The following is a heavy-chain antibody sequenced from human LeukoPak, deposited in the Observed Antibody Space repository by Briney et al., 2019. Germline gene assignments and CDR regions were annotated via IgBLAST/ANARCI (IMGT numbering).Heavy chain of an antibody. Sequence: SETLSLTCTVSGDSISSYYWSWIRQPPGKGLEWIGYIYYSGGTNCNPSLKSRVTIAVDTSKNQFSLRLSSVTAADTAVYYCAGQYSGSTGGLDPWGQGTLVTVSS. D-gene: IGHD1-26*01. J-gene: IGHJ5*02. CDR1: GDSISSYY. V-gene: IGHV4-59*08. CDR2: IYYSGGT. CDR3: AGQYSGSTGGLDP.